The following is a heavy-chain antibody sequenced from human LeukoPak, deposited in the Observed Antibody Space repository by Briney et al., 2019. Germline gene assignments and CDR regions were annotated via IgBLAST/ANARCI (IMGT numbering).Heavy chain of an antibody. V-gene: IGHV4-59*12. J-gene: IGHJ6*03. CDR2: IYYSGST. D-gene: IGHD5-24*01. Sequence: SETLSLTCTVSGGSISSYYWSWIRQPPGKGLEWIGSIYYSGSTYYNPSLKSRVTISVDTSKNQFSLKLSSVTAADTAVYYCARERRDGYNHYYYYNYMDVWGKGTTVTVSS. CDR3: ARERRDGYNHYYYYNYMDV. CDR1: GGSISSYY.